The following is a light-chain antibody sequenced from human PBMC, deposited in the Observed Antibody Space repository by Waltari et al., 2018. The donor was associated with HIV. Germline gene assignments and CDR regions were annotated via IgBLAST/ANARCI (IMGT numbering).Light chain of an antibody. V-gene: IGLV1-40*01. CDR3: QSYDTIVGGFYV. CDR1: SPSLGTNYD. CDR2: GDY. J-gene: IGLJ1*01. Sequence: QSVLTPPPSVSGAPGQRVTISCSGSSPSLGTNYDVHWYQQLPRAAPKLLIYGDYNRPSGVPERFSASRSGTSASLAITGLQPEDEADYYCQSYDTIVGGFYVFGTGTKVTV.